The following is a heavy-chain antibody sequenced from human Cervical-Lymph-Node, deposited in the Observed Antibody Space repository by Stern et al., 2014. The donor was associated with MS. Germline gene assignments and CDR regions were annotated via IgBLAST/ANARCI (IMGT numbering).Heavy chain of an antibody. CDR3: AGGSTYGNWYFAL. J-gene: IGHJ2*01. CDR1: GFTFSSYW. CDR2: INSDGSTT. Sequence: EVQLVESGGDLVQPGGSLRLSCAASGFTFSSYWMHWVRQAPGKGLVWVSRINSDGSTTNYADSVKGRFTIPRDNAKNTLYLQISSLRAEDTAVYYCAGGSTYGNWYFALWGRGTLVTVSS. V-gene: IGHV3-74*02. D-gene: IGHD5-18*01.